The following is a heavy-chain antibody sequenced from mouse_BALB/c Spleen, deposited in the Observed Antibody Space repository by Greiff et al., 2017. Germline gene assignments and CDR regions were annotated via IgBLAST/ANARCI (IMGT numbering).Heavy chain of an antibody. CDR2: IWAGGST. Sequence: VQRVESGPGLVAPSQSLSITCTVSGFSFTSFGVHWVRQPPGKGLEWLGLIWAGGSTNYNSALMSRLSISKDNSKSQVVLNMNSLQTDDTAMYYSDRVTTQAGCAYWGQGTTLTVSS. V-gene: IGHV2-9*02. J-gene: IGHJ2*01. D-gene: IGHD1-1*01. CDR1: GFSFTSFG. CDR3: DRVTTQAGCAY.